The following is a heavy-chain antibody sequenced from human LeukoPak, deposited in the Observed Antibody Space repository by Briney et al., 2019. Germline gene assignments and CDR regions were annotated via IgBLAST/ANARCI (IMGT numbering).Heavy chain of an antibody. J-gene: IGHJ4*02. Sequence: ASVKVSCKASGYTFTGYYMHWVRQAPGQGLEWMGWINPNSGGTNYAQKFQGRVTMTRDTSISTAYMELSRLRSDDTAVYYCARDGVRGVTRYFDYWGQGTLVTVSS. CDR2: INPNSGGT. D-gene: IGHD3-10*01. CDR3: ARDGVRGVTRYFDY. V-gene: IGHV1-2*02. CDR1: GYTFTGYY.